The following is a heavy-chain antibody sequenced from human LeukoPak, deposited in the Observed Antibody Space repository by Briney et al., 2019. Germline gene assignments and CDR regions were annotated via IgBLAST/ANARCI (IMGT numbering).Heavy chain of an antibody. CDR3: ARRVAFGEYFEY. V-gene: IGHV3-7*03. D-gene: IGHD3-10*01. Sequence: GGSLRLSCAASGFTFSSYWMSWVRQAPGKGLEWVTNIKHDGSEKYYVDSVKGRFTISRDNAKNSLYLQMNSLRVEDTAVYYCARRVAFGEYFEYWGQGTLVTVSS. CDR2: IKHDGSEK. J-gene: IGHJ4*02. CDR1: GFTFSSYW.